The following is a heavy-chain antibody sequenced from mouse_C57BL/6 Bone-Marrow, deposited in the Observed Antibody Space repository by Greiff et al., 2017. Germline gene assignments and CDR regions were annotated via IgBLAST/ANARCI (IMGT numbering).Heavy chain of an antibody. CDR3: TTADYGPRTNAMDD. CDR2: IDPENGDT. Sequence: VQLQQSGAELVRPGASVKLSCTASGFNIKDDYMHWVKQRPEQGLEWIGWIDPENGDTEYASKFQGKATITADTSSNTAYLQLSSLTSDDTAVYYCTTADYGPRTNAMDDWGQGTSVTVSS. J-gene: IGHJ4*01. V-gene: IGHV14-4*01. D-gene: IGHD1-2*01. CDR1: GFNIKDDY.